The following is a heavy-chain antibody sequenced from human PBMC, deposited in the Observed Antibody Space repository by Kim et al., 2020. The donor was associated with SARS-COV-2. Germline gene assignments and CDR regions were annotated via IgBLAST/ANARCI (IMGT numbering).Heavy chain of an antibody. Sequence: GGSLRLSCAASGFTFSSHWMSWVRQAPGKGPEWVATINEDGRTIYYSDSVKGRFTISRDDAKNSLYLQMNSLTVEDAAVYYCAKVVSWGWFDPWGQGTLV. CDR2: INEDGRTI. CDR3: AKVVSWGWFDP. V-gene: IGHV3-7*01. CDR1: GFTFSSHW. D-gene: IGHD3-16*01. J-gene: IGHJ5*02.